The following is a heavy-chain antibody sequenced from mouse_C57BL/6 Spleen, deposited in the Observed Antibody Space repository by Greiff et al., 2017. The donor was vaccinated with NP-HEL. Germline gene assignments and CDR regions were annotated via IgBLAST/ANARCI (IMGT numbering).Heavy chain of an antibody. J-gene: IGHJ4*01. CDR3: AKYDYDGAGYAMDY. CDR1: GFSLTSYG. CDR2: IWRGGST. Sequence: VHLVESGPGLVQPSQSLSITCTVSGFSLTSYGVHWVRQSPGKGLEWLGVIWRGGSTDYNAAFMSRLSITKDNSKSQVFFKMNSLQADDTAIYYCAKYDYDGAGYAMDYWGQGTSVTVSS. D-gene: IGHD2-4*01. V-gene: IGHV2-5*01.